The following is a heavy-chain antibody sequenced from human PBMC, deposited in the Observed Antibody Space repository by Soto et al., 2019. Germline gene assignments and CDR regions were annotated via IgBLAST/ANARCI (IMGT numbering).Heavy chain of an antibody. D-gene: IGHD3-9*01. V-gene: IGHV4-59*08. CDR1: GGSISSYY. CDR3: ASSTLTGPGLDAFES. Sequence: SETLSLTCTVSGGSISSYYWSWIRQPPGKGLEWIGYIYYSGSTNYNPSLKSRVTISVDTSKNQFSLKLSSVTAADTAVYYCASSTLTGPGLDAFESWGKRTMVPVS. J-gene: IGHJ3*02. CDR2: IYYSGST.